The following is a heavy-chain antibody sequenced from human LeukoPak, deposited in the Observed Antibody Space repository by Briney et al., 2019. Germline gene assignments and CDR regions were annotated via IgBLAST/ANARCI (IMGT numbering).Heavy chain of an antibody. CDR1: GFTFSSYS. CDR2: ISGSGGST. D-gene: IGHD3-22*01. J-gene: IGHJ4*02. Sequence: PGGSLRLSCAASGFTFSSYSMNWVRQAPGKGLEWVSAISGSGGSTYYADSVKGRFTISRDNSKNTLYLQMNSLRAEDTAVYYCAKDYPTEYYDSSGLIDYWGQGTLVTVSS. CDR3: AKDYPTEYYDSSGLIDY. V-gene: IGHV3-23*01.